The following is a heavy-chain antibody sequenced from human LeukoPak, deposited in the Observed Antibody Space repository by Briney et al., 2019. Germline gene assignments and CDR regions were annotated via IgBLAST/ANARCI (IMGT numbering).Heavy chain of an antibody. CDR1: GGSISSYY. CDR2: IYYSGST. D-gene: IGHD6-13*01. CDR3: ARDLYSSSWYGTARGYNWFDP. J-gene: IGHJ5*02. V-gene: IGHV4-59*01. Sequence: SETLSLTCTVYGGSISSYYWSWIRQPPGKGLEWIGYIYYSGSTNHNPSLKSRVTISVDTSKNQFSLKLSSVTAADTAVYYCARDLYSSSWYGTARGYNWFDPWGQGTLVTVSS.